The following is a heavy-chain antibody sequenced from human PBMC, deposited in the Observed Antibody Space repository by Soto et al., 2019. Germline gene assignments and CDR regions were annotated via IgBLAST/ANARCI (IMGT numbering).Heavy chain of an antibody. Sequence: GASVKVSCKASGGTFSSYAISWVRQAPGQGLEWMGGIIPIFGTANYAQKFQGRVTITADESTSTAYMELSSLRSEDTAVYYCAREVGSVGWFDPWGQGTLVTVSS. J-gene: IGHJ5*02. CDR1: GGTFSSYA. CDR3: AREVGSVGWFDP. V-gene: IGHV1-69*13. CDR2: IIPIFGTA. D-gene: IGHD1-26*01.